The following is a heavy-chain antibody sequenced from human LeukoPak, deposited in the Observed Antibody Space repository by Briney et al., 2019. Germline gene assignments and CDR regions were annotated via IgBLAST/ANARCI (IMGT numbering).Heavy chain of an antibody. V-gene: IGHV4-59*08. CDR2: IYYSGST. CDR3: ARHYYDSSGYSPYYYYYGMDV. D-gene: IGHD3-22*01. Sequence: SETLSLTCAVYGGSFSGYYWSWIRQPPGKGLEWIGYIYYSGSTNYNPSLKSRVTISVDTSKNQFSLKLSSVTAAGTAVYYCARHYYDSSGYSPYYYYYGMDVWGQGTTVTVSS. CDR1: GGSFSGYY. J-gene: IGHJ6*02.